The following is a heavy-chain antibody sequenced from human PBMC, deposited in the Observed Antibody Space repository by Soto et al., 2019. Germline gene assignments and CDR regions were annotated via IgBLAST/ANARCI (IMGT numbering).Heavy chain of an antibody. CDR3: GSGTDY. CDR1: GGSISSGGYS. D-gene: IGHD3-10*01. CDR2: IYHSGST. J-gene: IGHJ4*02. V-gene: IGHV4-30-2*01. Sequence: SETLSLTCAVSGGSISSGGYSWSWIRQPPGKGLEWIGYIYHSGSTYHNPSLKSRVTISVDRSKNQFSLKLSSVTAADTAVYYYGSGTDYWGQGTLVTVSS.